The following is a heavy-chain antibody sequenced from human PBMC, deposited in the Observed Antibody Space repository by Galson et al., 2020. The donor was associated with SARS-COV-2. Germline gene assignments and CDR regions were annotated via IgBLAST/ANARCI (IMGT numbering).Heavy chain of an antibody. Sequence: SDTLSLTCTVSGGSISRGSYYWSWIRQPAGKGLEWIGRISTSGRTNYTPSLKSRVTISVDTSKTQFSLRLSSVTAADTAVYYGASGGVGFGPLRFDDWGQGTLVSVS. V-gene: IGHV4-61*02. J-gene: IGHJ4*02. CDR2: ISTSGRT. CDR1: GGSISRGSYY. CDR3: ASGGVGFGPLRFDD. D-gene: IGHD3-10*01.